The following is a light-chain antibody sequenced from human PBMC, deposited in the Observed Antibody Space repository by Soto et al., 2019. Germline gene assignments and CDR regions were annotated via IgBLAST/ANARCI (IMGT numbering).Light chain of an antibody. CDR1: QTISSL. CDR2: KAS. J-gene: IGKJ1*01. V-gene: IGKV1-5*03. CDR3: KHYNSYSDA. Sequence: DIQITHSPSTLSGSVGDIVTITSRASQTISSLLAWYQQKPGKAPKLLIYKASTLKSGVPSRFSGSGSGTEFTLTISSLQTDDFATYYCKHYNSYSDAFGKGTKVDIK.